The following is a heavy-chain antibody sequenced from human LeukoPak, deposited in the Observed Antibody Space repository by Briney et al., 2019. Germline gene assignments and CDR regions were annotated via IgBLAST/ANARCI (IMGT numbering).Heavy chain of an antibody. CDR2: IYYSGST. V-gene: IGHV4-59*01. CDR1: GGSISSYY. CDR3: ARGPLPDYYDSSGSLDH. Sequence: PSETLSPTCTVSGGSISSYYWSWIRQPPGKGLEWIGYIYYSGSTNYNPSLKSRVTISVDTSKNQFSLKLSSVTAADTAVYYCARGPLPDYYDSSGSLDHWGQGTLVTVSS. D-gene: IGHD3-22*01. J-gene: IGHJ4*02.